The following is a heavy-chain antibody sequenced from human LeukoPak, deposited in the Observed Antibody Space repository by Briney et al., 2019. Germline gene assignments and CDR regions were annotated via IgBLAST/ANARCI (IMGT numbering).Heavy chain of an antibody. CDR2: IRTYNGNT. CDR3: ARGADILTGPDY. V-gene: IGHV1-18*01. CDR1: GYTFTSYG. J-gene: IGHJ4*02. Sequence: ASVKVSCKASGYTFTSYGIGWVRQAPGQGLEWMGWIRTYNGNTYYAQNLQGRVTMTTDKSTSTAYMELRSLRSDDTAVYYCARGADILTGPDYWGQGTLVTVSS. D-gene: IGHD3-9*01.